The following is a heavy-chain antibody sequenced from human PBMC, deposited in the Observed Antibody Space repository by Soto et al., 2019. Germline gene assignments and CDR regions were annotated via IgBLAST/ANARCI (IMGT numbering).Heavy chain of an antibody. D-gene: IGHD6-13*01. V-gene: IGHV1-46*01. CDR3: ARDIGIASPDDWFDP. CDR1: GYTFTSYY. J-gene: IGHJ5*02. CDR2: INPSGGST. Sequence: QVQLVQSGAEVKKPGASVKVSCKASGYTFTSYYMHWVRQAPGQGLEWMGIINPSGGSTSYAQKFQVKVNMTLDTSTSTVYMELSSLRSEDTAVYYCARDIGIASPDDWFDPWGQGTLVTVSS.